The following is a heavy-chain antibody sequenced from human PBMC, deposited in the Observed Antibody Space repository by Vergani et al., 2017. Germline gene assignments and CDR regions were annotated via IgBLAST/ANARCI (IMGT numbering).Heavy chain of an antibody. D-gene: IGHD1-26*01. CDR3: ASSELEWELLYYYYGMDV. Sequence: QVPLVQSGSELKKPGASVKVSCTASGYTFTSYAMNWVRQAPGQGLEWMGWINTNTGNPTYAQGFTGRFVFSLDTSVSTAYLQISSLKAEDTAVYYCASSELEWELLYYYYGMDVWGQGTTVTVAS. CDR2: INTNTGNP. J-gene: IGHJ6*02. V-gene: IGHV7-4-1*02. CDR1: GYTFTSYA.